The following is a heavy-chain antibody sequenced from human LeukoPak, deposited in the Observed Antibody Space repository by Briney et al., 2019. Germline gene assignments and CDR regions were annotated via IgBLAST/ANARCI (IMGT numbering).Heavy chain of an antibody. V-gene: IGHV1-69*13. J-gene: IGHJ4*02. Sequence: PVASVKVSYKASGGTFSSYAISWVRQAPGQGLEWMGGIIPIFGTANYAQKFQGRVTITADESTSTAYMELSSLRSEDTAVYYCARPAASSGYYIENWGQGTLVTVSS. CDR2: IIPIFGTA. CDR3: ARPAASSGYYIEN. D-gene: IGHD3-22*01. CDR1: GGTFSSYA.